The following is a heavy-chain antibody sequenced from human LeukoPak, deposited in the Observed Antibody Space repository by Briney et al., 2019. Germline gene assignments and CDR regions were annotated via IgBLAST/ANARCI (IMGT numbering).Heavy chain of an antibody. V-gene: IGHV1-8*03. J-gene: IGHJ4*02. CDR3: ARGFTIFGVVIIQRADY. D-gene: IGHD3-3*01. Sequence: ASVKVSCKASGYTFTSYDINWVRQATGQGLEWMGWMNPNSGNTGYAQKFQGRVTITRNTYISTAYMELSSLRSEDTAVYYCARGFTIFGVVIIQRADYWGQGTLVTVSS. CDR1: GYTFTSYD. CDR2: MNPNSGNT.